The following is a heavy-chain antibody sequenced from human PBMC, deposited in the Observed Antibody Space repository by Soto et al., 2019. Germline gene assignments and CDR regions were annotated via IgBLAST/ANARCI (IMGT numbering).Heavy chain of an antibody. V-gene: IGHV1-18*01. D-gene: IGHD6-13*01. CDR3: AHHTIAPATNWFDP. J-gene: IGHJ5*02. Sequence: ASVKVSCKASGYTFTNFGVTWVRRAPGQGLEWMGWISAYTDTPNYAQKFRGRVTITKDTSKKQVVLAMTNMDPVDTATYYCAHHTIAPATNWFDPWGPGALVTVSS. CDR1: GYTFTNFG. CDR2: ISAYTDTP.